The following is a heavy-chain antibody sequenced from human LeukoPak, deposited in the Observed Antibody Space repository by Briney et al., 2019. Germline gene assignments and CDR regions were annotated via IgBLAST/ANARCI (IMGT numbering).Heavy chain of an antibody. CDR3: AKGYVSHYYYGMDV. D-gene: IGHD5-12*01. Sequence: GGALRLSCSASGFTFSTNSMHWVRQAPGKGLEFVSAITSNGGSTYYADSVKGRFTISRDNSKNTLYLQMSSLRAEDTATYYCAKGYVSHYYYGMDVWGQGTTATVSS. CDR2: ITSNGGST. J-gene: IGHJ6*02. CDR1: GFTFSTNS. V-gene: IGHV3-64*04.